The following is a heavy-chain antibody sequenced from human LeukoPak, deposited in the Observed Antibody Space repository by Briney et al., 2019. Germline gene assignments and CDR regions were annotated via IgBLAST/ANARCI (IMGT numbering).Heavy chain of an antibody. CDR3: ARLKLLLWFGEPRGWFDP. J-gene: IGHJ5*02. Sequence: SETLSLTCTVSGGSISSSPYYWGWIRQPPGKGLEWIGSIYYSGTTHYNPSLESRVTISVDTSKNQFSLKLSSVTAADTAVYYCARLKLLLWFGEPRGWFDPWGQGTLVTVSS. V-gene: IGHV4-39*07. CDR1: GGSISSSPYY. CDR2: IYYSGTT. D-gene: IGHD3-10*01.